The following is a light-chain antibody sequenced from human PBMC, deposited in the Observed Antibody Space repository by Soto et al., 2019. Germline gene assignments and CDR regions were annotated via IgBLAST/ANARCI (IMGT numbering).Light chain of an antibody. V-gene: IGKV1-8*01. CDR1: QDISSY. CDR2: AAS. CDR3: QQYYSYPRT. Sequence: AIRMTQSPSSFSASTGDRVTITCRASQDISSYLAWYQQKQGKAPKLLIYAASTLQSGVPSRFSGSGFGTDFTLTISCLQSEDFATYYCQQYYSYPRTFGQGTKVDIK. J-gene: IGKJ1*01.